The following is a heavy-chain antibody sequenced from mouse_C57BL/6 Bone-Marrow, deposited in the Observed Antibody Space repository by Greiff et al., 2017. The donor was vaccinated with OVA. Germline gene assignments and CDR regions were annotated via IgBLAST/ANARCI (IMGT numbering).Heavy chain of an antibody. D-gene: IGHD1-1*02. V-gene: IGHV14-4*01. CDR2: IDPENGDT. Sequence: VQLKESGAELVRPGASVKLSCTASGFNIKDDYMHWVKQRPEQGLEWIGWIDPENGDTEYASKFQGKATITADTSSNTAYLQLSSLTSEDTAVYYCTAEVADYWGQGTTLTVSS. J-gene: IGHJ2*01. CDR1: GFNIKDDY. CDR3: TAEVADY.